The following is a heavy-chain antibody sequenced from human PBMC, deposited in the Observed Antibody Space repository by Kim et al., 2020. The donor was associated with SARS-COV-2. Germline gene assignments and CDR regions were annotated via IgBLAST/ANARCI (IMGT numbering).Heavy chain of an antibody. V-gene: IGHV3-30*02. D-gene: IGHD3-10*01. CDR3: AKAVVRGVNYYYGMDV. Sequence: ESVKSRFTISRDNTENTLYRPMNRLRPEDTAVYYCAKAVVRGVNYYYGMDVWGQGTTVAVSS. J-gene: IGHJ6*01.